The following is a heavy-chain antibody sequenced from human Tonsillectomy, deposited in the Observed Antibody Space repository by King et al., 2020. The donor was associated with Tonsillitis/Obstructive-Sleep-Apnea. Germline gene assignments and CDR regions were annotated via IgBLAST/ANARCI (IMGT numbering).Heavy chain of an antibody. V-gene: IGHV1-69*10. Sequence: QLVQSGAEVKKPGSSVKVSCKASGGTFSSYAISWVRQAPGQGLEWMGGIIPILGIANYAQKCQGRVTITADKSTSTAYMELSSLRSEDTAVYYCARASEGGYCSGGSCYSWYYFDYWGQGTLVTVSS. J-gene: IGHJ4*02. D-gene: IGHD2-15*01. CDR2: IIPILGIA. CDR3: ARASEGGYCSGGSCYSWYYFDY. CDR1: GGTFSSYA.